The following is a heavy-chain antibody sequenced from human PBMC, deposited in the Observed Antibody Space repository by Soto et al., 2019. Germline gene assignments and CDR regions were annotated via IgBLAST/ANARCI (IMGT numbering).Heavy chain of an antibody. Sequence: PGESLKISCTVSGYSFNNYWIGWVRQMPGKGLEWMGSIYPYDSDTRYSPSFQGQVTISADESISTAYLHWTSLKASDTAMYYCVRPLQSTIVVRPLAFDYWGRGTLVTVSS. CDR2: IYPYDSDT. CDR1: GYSFNNYW. J-gene: IGHJ4*02. V-gene: IGHV5-51*01. CDR3: VRPLQSTIVVRPLAFDY. D-gene: IGHD6-6*01.